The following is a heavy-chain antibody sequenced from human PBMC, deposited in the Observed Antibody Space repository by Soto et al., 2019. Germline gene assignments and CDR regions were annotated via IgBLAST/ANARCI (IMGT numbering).Heavy chain of an antibody. Sequence: VSLTXAVSGYSCSINSSAWDFMSQSPSRGLECLGRTYYRSKWYNDYAVSVKSRITINPDRSKNQFSLQLNSVTPEDTAVYYCARSRKLTYSDWLLVSDGMEVWGQGTTV. V-gene: IGHV6-1*01. J-gene: IGHJ6*01. CDR3: ARSRKLTYSDWLLVSDGMEV. CDR1: GYSCSINSSA. D-gene: IGHD3-9*01. CDR2: TYYRSKWYN.